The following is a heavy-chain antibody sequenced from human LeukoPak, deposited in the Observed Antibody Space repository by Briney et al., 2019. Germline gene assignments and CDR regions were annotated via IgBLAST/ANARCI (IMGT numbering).Heavy chain of an antibody. CDR3: AKDTAYSSSWYFFDY. D-gene: IGHD6-13*01. J-gene: IGHJ4*02. V-gene: IGHV3-30*02. Sequence: GGSLRLSCAASGFTFSSYGMHWVRQAPGKGLEWVAFIRYDGSNKYYADSVKGRFTISRDSSKNTLYLQMNSLRAEGTAVYYCAKDTAYSSSWYFFDYWGQGTLVTVSS. CDR1: GFTFSSYG. CDR2: IRYDGSNK.